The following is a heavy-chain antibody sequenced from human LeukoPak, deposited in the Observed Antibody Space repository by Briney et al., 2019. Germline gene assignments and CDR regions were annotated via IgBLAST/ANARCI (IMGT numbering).Heavy chain of an antibody. J-gene: IGHJ2*01. CDR3: ARVAGGAVADNWYFDL. V-gene: IGHV1-8*01. CDR1: GYTFTSYD. Sequence: HRASVKVSCKASGYTFTSYDINWVRQATGQGLEWMGWMNPNSGNTGYAQKFQGRVTMTRNTSISTAYMELSSLRSEDTAVYYCARVAGGAVADNWYFDLWGRGTLVTVSS. D-gene: IGHD6-19*01. CDR2: MNPNSGNT.